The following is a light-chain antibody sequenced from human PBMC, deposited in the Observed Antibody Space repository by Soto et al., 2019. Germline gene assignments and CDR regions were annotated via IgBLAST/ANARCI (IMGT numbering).Light chain of an antibody. CDR3: QQSYGTPWT. J-gene: IGKJ1*01. CDR1: QSITTY. V-gene: IGKV1-39*01. CDR2: AAS. Sequence: DIQMTQSPSSLSASVGDRVTVTCRASQSITTYLNWYQQKPGKAPKLLIYAASRLQSGVSSRFSGSGSGTDFTLTITSLQPEDFATYICQQSYGTPWTFGQVTMVEIK.